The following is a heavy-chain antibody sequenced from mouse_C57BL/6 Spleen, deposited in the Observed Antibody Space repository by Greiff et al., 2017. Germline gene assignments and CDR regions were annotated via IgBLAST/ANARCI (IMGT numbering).Heavy chain of an antibody. D-gene: IGHD2-4*01. CDR1: GYTFTSYW. CDR2: IDPSDSYT. V-gene: IGHV1-69*01. J-gene: IGHJ1*03. Sequence: QVQLQQPGAELVMPGASVKLSCKASGYTFTSYWMHWVKQRPGQGLEWIGEIDPSDSYTNYNQKFKGKSTLTVDKSSSTAYMQLSSLTSEDSAVYYCARNDNGGDWYIDVWGTGTTVTVSS. CDR3: ARNDNGGDWYIDV.